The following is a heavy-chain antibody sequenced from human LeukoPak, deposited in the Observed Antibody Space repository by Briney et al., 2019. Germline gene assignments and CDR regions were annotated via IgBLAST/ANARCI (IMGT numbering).Heavy chain of an antibody. V-gene: IGHV4-39*07. CDR3: ARSLGYSYGEIDY. Sequence: SETLSLTCTVSGGSIRSSYYYWSWIRQPPGKGLEWIGEINHSGSTNYNPSLKSRVTISVDTSKNQFSLKLSSVTAADTAVYYCARSLGYSYGEIDYWGQGTLVTVSS. J-gene: IGHJ4*02. D-gene: IGHD5-18*01. CDR2: INHSGST. CDR1: GGSIRSSYYY.